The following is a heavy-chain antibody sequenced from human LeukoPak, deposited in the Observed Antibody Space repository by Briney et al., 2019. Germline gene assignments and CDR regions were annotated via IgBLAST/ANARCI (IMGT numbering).Heavy chain of an antibody. CDR3: ASHIVVVTAIRYYAMDV. D-gene: IGHD2-2*01. V-gene: IGHV3-21*01. J-gene: IGHJ6*02. Sequence: GGSLRLSCAASGVSCGSYDRSWVRQAPGKGLEWVSSITTSSSYIYYADSVKGRFTVSRDNAKNSLYLQMNSLRAEDTAVYYCASHIVVVTAIRYYAMDVWGQGTTVTVSS. CDR2: ITTSSSYI. CDR1: GVSCGSYD.